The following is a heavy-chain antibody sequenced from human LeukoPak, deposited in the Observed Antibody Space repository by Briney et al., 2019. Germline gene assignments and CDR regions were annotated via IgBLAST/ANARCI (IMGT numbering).Heavy chain of an antibody. Sequence: SQTLSLTCAVSGASVNNGPFFWTWIRQHPEKGLEWIGYIHSNGSTYYNPSHKSRIAISLDTSKNQFSLRLSSVTAADTAVYYCAREECSGTCYVSYWGQGALVTVSS. CDR3: AREECSGTCYVSY. J-gene: IGHJ4*02. CDR1: GASVNNGPFF. CDR2: IHSNGST. V-gene: IGHV4-31*11. D-gene: IGHD2-2*01.